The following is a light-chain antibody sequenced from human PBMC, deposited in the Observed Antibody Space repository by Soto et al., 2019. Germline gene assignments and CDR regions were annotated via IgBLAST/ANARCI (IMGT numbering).Light chain of an antibody. Sequence: QSVLTQPPSASGTPGQRVTISCSGSSSNIGRNTVKWYRQLPGTAPKLLIGSSDQRPSGVPDRFSGSQSGTSASLAISGLPSEDEADYICAAWDDSLNAWAFGGGTKLTVL. J-gene: IGLJ3*02. CDR3: AAWDDSLNAWA. V-gene: IGLV1-44*01. CDR1: SSNIGRNT. CDR2: SSD.